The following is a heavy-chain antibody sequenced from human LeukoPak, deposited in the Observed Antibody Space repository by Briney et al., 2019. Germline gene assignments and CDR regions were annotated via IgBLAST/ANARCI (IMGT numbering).Heavy chain of an antibody. J-gene: IGHJ4*02. D-gene: IGHD5-24*01. CDR1: GFSFSSYA. CDR3: AKSGYNRFDY. CDR2: ISGRDGST. Sequence: GGSLRLSCAASGFSFSSYAMSWVRQAPGKGLEWVSNISGRDGSTYYADSVKGRFTISRDNSKNTLYLQMNSLRAEDTAVYYCAKSGYNRFDYWGQGTLVTVPS. V-gene: IGHV3-23*01.